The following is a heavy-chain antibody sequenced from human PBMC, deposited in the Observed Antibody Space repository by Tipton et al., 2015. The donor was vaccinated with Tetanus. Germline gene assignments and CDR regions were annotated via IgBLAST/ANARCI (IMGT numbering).Heavy chain of an antibody. J-gene: IGHJ5*01. V-gene: IGHV3-23*01. Sequence: SLRLSCAASGFPFSNYAMSWVRQAPGKGLEWVAGINNSGGNKYFADSVKGRFTVSRDNAKNSLYLQMNGLRDDDTAVYFCARDFRPIFGVAHPFDSWGQGTLVTVSS. CDR1: GFPFSNYA. CDR2: INNSGGNK. D-gene: IGHD3-3*01. CDR3: ARDFRPIFGVAHPFDS.